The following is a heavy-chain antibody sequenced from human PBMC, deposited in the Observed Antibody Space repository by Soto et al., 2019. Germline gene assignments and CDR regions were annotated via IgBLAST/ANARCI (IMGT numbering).Heavy chain of an antibody. J-gene: IGHJ3*02. D-gene: IGHD3-16*02. CDR3: ARDSVGGVIVVDAFDI. CDR2: ISSSSSYI. V-gene: IGHV3-21*01. Sequence: EVQLVESGGGLVKPGGSLRLSCAASGFTFSSYSMNWVRQAPGKGLEWVSSISSSSSYIYYADSVKGRFTISRDNAKNSLYLQMNSLRAEDTAVYYCARDSVGGVIVVDAFDIWGQGTMVTVSS. CDR1: GFTFSSYS.